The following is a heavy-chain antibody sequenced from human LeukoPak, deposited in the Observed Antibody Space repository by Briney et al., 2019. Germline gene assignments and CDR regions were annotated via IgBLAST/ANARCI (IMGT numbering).Heavy chain of an antibody. CDR2: ITSSSTI. CDR3: ARDGQRYNSGWPPDY. CDR1: GFTFSSYS. V-gene: IGHV3-48*01. Sequence: GGSLRLSCAASGFTFSSYSMNWVRQAPGKGLQWVSYITSSSTIYYADSVKGRFTISRDNAKNSLYLQMNSLRVEDTAVYYCARDGQRYNSGWPPDYWGQGTLVTVSS. D-gene: IGHD6-19*01. J-gene: IGHJ4*02.